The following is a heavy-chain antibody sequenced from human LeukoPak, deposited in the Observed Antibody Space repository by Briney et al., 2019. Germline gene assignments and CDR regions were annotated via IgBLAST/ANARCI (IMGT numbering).Heavy chain of an antibody. V-gene: IGHV1-2*02. D-gene: IGHD2-8*01. CDR1: GFTFTAYY. J-gene: IGHJ4*02. CDR2: INLNNGAT. Sequence: ASVKVSCKASGFTFTAYYLYWVRQAPGQGLECVGFINLNNGATGYAQNFQGRVTMTRDTSISTAFMELSSLRSDDTAVYYCARDGVSTAPDFDFWGQGALVTVSS. CDR3: ARDGVSTAPDFDF.